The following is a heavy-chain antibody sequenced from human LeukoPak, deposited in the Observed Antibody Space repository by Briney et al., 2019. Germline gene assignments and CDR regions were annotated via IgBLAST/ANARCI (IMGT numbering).Heavy chain of an antibody. CDR3: AKDRVATIRSKSIDY. J-gene: IGHJ4*02. CDR2: ISGSGGST. Sequence: GGSLRLSCAASGFTFSSYAMSWVRQAPGKGLEWVSAISGSGGSTYYADSVKGRFTISRDNPTNTLYLQMNSLRAEDTAVYYCAKDRVATIRSKSIDYWGQGTLVTVSS. CDR1: GFTFSSYA. V-gene: IGHV3-23*01. D-gene: IGHD5-12*01.